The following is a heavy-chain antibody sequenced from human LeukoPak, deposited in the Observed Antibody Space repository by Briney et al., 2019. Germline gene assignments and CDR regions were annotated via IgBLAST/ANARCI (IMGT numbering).Heavy chain of an antibody. CDR1: GFSFSSYA. Sequence: GGSLRISCAASGFSFSSYAMSWVRQAPGEGLEWVSGLSDSGGNTIYADSVKGRFTISRDNSKNTLFLQMNSLRAEDTAVYYCARNLERYFRGSNFDYWGQGTLVTVSS. CDR2: LSDSGGNT. V-gene: IGHV3-23*01. D-gene: IGHD3-9*01. CDR3: ARNLERYFRGSNFDY. J-gene: IGHJ4*02.